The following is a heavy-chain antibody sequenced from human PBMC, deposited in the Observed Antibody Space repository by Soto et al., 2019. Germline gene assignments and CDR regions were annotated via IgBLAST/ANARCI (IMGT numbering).Heavy chain of an antibody. CDR1: GDSISSFY. CDR3: ARLASGWQYYYFDF. Sequence: SETLSLTCTVSGDSISSFYWSWIRQPPGKGLEWIGDINYSGSTNYNPSLTRRATLSVDTSKNQVSLKLTSVTAADTAVYYCARLASGWQYYYFDFWGRGTPVTVSS. CDR2: INYSGST. V-gene: IGHV4-59*12. J-gene: IGHJ2*01. D-gene: IGHD6-19*01.